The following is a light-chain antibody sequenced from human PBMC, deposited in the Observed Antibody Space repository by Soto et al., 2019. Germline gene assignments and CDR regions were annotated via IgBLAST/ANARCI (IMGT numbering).Light chain of an antibody. CDR2: GAS. CDR1: QSVSSSY. Sequence: EIVSTQSPGTLSLSPGERATLSCRASQSVSSSYLAWYQQKPGQAPRLLIYGASSRATGIPDRFSGSGSGTDFTFTISRLEPEDFAVYYCQQYGSSPWTFGQGTKVDIK. V-gene: IGKV3-20*01. CDR3: QQYGSSPWT. J-gene: IGKJ1*01.